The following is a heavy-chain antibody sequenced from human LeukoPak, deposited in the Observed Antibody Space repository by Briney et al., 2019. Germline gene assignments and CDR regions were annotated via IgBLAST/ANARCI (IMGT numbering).Heavy chain of an antibody. D-gene: IGHD4-17*01. CDR2: IKRDGSEK. CDR3: ARGYGDLIHFDY. CDR1: GFTFSSYW. V-gene: IGHV3-7*04. Sequence: GGSLRLSCAASGFTFSSYWISWVRQAPGKGLEWVANIKRDGSEKYYVDSVRGRFTISRDNAKNSLYLQMNSLRAEEAAVYYCARGYGDLIHFDYWGKG. J-gene: IGHJ4*02.